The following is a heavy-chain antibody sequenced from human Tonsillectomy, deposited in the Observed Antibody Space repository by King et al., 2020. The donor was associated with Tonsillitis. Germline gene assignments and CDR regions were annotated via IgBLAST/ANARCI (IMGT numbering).Heavy chain of an antibody. CDR3: ACRQGTSMRRGSGVDV. V-gene: IGHV3-30*02. CDR2: IRYDGSNT. D-gene: IGHD3-10*01. J-gene: IGHJ6*02. CDR1: GITFSIHG. Sequence: QLQLVQSGGGVVQPGGSLRLSCAASGITFSIHGMHWVRQAPGKGLEWVAFIRYDGSNTYYGDSVKGRCTISRDKSKNTLYLQMNSLRAEDTAVYYCACRQGTSMRRGSGVDVWGQGTAVTVSS.